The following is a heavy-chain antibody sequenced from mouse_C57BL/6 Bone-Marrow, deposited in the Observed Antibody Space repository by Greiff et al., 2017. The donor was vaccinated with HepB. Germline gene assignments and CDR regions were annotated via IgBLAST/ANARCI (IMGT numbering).Heavy chain of an antibody. V-gene: IGHV14-1*01. Sequence: EVKLMESGAELVRPGASVKLSCTASGFNIKDYYMHWVKQRPEQGLEWIGRIDPEDGDTEYAPKFQGKATMTADTSSNTAYLQLSSLTSEDTAVYYCTFYSNYLYAMDYWGQGTSVTVSS. D-gene: IGHD2-5*01. J-gene: IGHJ4*01. CDR2: IDPEDGDT. CDR3: TFYSNYLYAMDY. CDR1: GFNIKDYY.